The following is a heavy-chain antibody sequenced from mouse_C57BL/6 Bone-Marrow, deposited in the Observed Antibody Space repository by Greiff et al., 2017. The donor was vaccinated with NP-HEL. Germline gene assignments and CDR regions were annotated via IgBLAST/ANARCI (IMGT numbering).Heavy chain of an antibody. CDR1: GFTFNSYG. V-gene: IGHV5-6*01. CDR3: ARHVALYYGNWEN. CDR2: ISSGGSYT. J-gene: IGHJ2*01. D-gene: IGHD2-1*01. Sequence: EVMLVESGGDLVKPGGSLKLSCAASGFTFNSYGMSWVRQTPDKRLEWVATISSGGSYTYYPDSVKGRFTISRDNAKNTLYLQMSSLKSEDTAMYYCARHVALYYGNWENWGQGTTLTVSS.